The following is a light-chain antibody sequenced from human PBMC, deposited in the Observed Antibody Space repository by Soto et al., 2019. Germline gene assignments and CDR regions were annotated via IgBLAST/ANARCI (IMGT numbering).Light chain of an antibody. V-gene: IGLV2-14*01. CDR1: SSDVGGYNY. CDR3: CAYTSSGTRV. Sequence: QSVLTQPASVSGSPGQSITISCTGTSSDVGGYNYVSWYQQYPGKAPQLMIYEVSNRPSGVSNRFSGSKSGNTASLTISGLQAEDEAEYYCCAYTSSGTRVFGTGTKVTVL. J-gene: IGLJ1*01. CDR2: EVS.